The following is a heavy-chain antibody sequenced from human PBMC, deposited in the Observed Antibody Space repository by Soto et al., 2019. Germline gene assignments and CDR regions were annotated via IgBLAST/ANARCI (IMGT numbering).Heavy chain of an antibody. J-gene: IGHJ6*02. CDR3: ARDKGGIAALRMGYYYYGMDV. CDR1: GFTFSSYS. V-gene: IGHV3-21*01. D-gene: IGHD6-25*01. CDR2: ISSSSSYI. Sequence: GGSLRLSCAASGFTFSSYSMNWVRQAPGKGLEWVSSISSSSSYIYYADSVKGRFTISRDNAKNSLYLQMNSLRAEDTAVYYCARDKGGIAALRMGYYYYGMDVWGQGTTVTVSS.